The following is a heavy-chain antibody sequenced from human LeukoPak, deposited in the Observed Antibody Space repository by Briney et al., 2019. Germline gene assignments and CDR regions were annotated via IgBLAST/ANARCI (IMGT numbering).Heavy chain of an antibody. CDR3: VRDPSYGSSWYYYMDV. CDR1: EFTFVRYA. J-gene: IGHJ6*03. D-gene: IGHD6-13*01. V-gene: IGHV3-48*04. CDR2: ISSSSFKI. Sequence: GGSLRLSCAASEFTFVRYAMNWVHQAPGKGLEWVSYISSSSFKIGYADSVKGRFTISRDNSKNSLYLQMDSLRVEDTAVYYCVRDPSYGSSWYYYMDVWGKGTTVTVSS.